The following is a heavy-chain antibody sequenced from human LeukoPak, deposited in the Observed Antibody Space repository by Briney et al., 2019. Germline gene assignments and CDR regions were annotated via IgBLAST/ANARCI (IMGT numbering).Heavy chain of an antibody. CDR2: ISGSGGST. V-gene: IGHV3-23*01. J-gene: IGHJ4*02. CDR1: GFTFSSYA. CDR3: AKNEEGIAVLGYFDY. Sequence: PGGSLRLSSAASGFTFSSYAMSWVRQAPGKGLEWVSAISGSGGSTYYADSVKGRFTISRDNSKNTLYLQMNSLRAEDTAVYYCAKNEEGIAVLGYFDYWGQGTLVTVSS. D-gene: IGHD6-19*01.